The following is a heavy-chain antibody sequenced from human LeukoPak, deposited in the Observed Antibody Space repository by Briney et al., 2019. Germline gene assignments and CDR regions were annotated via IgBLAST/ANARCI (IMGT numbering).Heavy chain of an antibody. J-gene: IGHJ2*01. CDR2: IYTSGST. D-gene: IGHD4-23*01. Sequence: SETLSLTCTVSGGSISSYYWSWIRQPAGKGLEWIGRIYTSGSTNYNPSLKSRVSISADTSKNQFSLKVNSVTAADTAVYYCARGQDYGGNSDYWYFDLWGRGTLVTVSS. V-gene: IGHV4-4*07. CDR3: ARGQDYGGNSDYWYFDL. CDR1: GGSISSYY.